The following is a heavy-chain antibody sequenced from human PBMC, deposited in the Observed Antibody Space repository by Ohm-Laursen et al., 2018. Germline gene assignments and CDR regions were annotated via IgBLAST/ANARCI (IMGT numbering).Heavy chain of an antibody. Sequence: ASVTVSCKASGYTFTGYYMHWVRQAPGQGLGWMGWINPNSGGTNYAQKFQGRVTMTRDTSISTAYMELSRLRSDDTSVYYCARAKMIPVGLDYWGQGTLVTVSS. CDR1: GYTFTGYY. J-gene: IGHJ4*02. D-gene: IGHD3-16*01. CDR3: ARAKMIPVGLDY. CDR2: INPNSGGT. V-gene: IGHV1-2*02.